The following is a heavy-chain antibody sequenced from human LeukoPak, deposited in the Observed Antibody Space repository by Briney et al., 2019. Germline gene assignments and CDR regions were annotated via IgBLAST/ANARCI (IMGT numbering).Heavy chain of an antibody. CDR2: IYYSGST. D-gene: IGHD3-22*01. Sequence: SETLSLTCTVSGGSISSYYWSWIRQPPGKGLEWIGYIYYSGSTNYNPSLKRRVTISVDTSKNQFSLKLSSVTAADTAVYYCARVKRVVITKDLWFDPWGQGTLVTVSS. J-gene: IGHJ5*02. CDR3: ARVKRVVITKDLWFDP. CDR1: GGSISSYY. V-gene: IGHV4-59*01.